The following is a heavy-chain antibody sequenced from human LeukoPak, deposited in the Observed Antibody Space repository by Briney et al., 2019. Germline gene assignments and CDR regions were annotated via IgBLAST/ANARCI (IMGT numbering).Heavy chain of an antibody. V-gene: IGHV1-2*02. CDR1: GYTFTGYY. J-gene: IGHJ3*02. CDR3: ARVMSIGDDAFDI. CDR2: INPNSGGT. Sequence: ASVTVSCKASGYTFTGYYMHWVRQAPGQGLEWMGWINPNSGGTNYAQKFQRRVTMTRDTSISTAYMGRSRLRSDDTAVYYCARVMSIGDDAFDIWGQGTMVTVSS. D-gene: IGHD6-6*01.